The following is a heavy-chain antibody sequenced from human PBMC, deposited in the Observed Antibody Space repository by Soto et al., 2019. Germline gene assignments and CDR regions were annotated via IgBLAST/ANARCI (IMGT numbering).Heavy chain of an antibody. V-gene: IGHV3-30*03. CDR1: GFTFSSYG. CDR3: AFLDSSGYYYGGAY. J-gene: IGHJ4*02. D-gene: IGHD3-22*01. Sequence: GGSLRLSCAASGFTFSSYGMHWVRQAPGKGLEWVAVISYDGSNKYYADSVKGRFTISRDNSKNTLYLQMNSLRAEDTAVYYCAFLDSSGYYYGGAYWGQGTLVTVSS. CDR2: ISYDGSNK.